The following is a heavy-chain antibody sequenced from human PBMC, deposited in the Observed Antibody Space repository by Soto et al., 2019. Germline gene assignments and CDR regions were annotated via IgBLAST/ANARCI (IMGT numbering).Heavy chain of an antibody. CDR3: ARAYGSDVYYYYYMDA. CDR1: GFTFSSYW. Sequence: GGSLRLSCAASGFTFSSYWMHWVRQAPGKGLVWVSRINSDGSSTSYADSVKGRFTISRDNAKNTLYPQMNSLRAEDTAVYYCARAYGSDVYYYYYMDAGGKGTT. J-gene: IGHJ6*03. V-gene: IGHV3-74*01. D-gene: IGHD3-10*01. CDR2: INSDGSST.